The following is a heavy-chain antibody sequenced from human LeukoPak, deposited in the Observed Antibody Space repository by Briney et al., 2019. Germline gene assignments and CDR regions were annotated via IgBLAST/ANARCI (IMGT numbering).Heavy chain of an antibody. J-gene: IGHJ5*02. CDR3: ARSPIVVVPAAISRDIGWFDP. Sequence: GASVKVSCKASGGTFSSYAISWVRQAPGQGLEWMGRIIPILGIANYAQKFQGRVTITADKSTSTAYMELSSLRSEDTAVYYCARSPIVVVPAAISRDIGWFDPWGQGTLVTVSS. D-gene: IGHD2-2*01. CDR2: IIPILGIA. CDR1: GGTFSSYA. V-gene: IGHV1-69*04.